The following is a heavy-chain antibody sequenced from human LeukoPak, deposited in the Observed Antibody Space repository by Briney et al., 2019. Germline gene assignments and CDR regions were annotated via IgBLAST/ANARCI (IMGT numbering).Heavy chain of an antibody. V-gene: IGHV4-38-2*01. Sequence: SETLSLICDVSNYTISSGYYWGWIRQPPGKGLEWIGSIYDNAINYYNPSLKGRVTMSIDTSKNQFSLNLRTVTASDTAVYYCSKSMLGATKGFDFWGQGILVTVAS. D-gene: IGHD1-26*01. CDR2: IYDNAIN. J-gene: IGHJ4*02. CDR1: NYTISSGYY. CDR3: SKSMLGATKGFDF.